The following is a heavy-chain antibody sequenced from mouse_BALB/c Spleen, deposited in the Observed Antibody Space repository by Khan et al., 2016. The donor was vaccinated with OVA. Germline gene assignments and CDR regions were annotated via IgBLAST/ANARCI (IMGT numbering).Heavy chain of an antibody. V-gene: IGHV2-6-7*01. J-gene: IGHJ4*01. Sequence: QVQLKESGPGLVAPSQSLSITCTVSGFSLTAYGVNWVRQPPGKGLEWLGMIWGNGNTDYKSALKSRLSISKDNSKSQVFLKMNSLQTDDTARYYCARAYYCYDDYSMDYWGQGTSVTVSS. D-gene: IGHD2-9*01. CDR1: GFSLTAYG. CDR2: IWGNGNT. CDR3: ARAYYCYDDYSMDY.